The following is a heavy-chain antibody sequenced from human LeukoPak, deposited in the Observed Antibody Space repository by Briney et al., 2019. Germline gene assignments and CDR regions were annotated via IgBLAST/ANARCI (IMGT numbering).Heavy chain of an antibody. CDR2: ISAYNGNT. D-gene: IGHD3-22*01. J-gene: IGHJ1*01. Sequence: ASVKVSCKASGYTFTSYGISWVRQAPGQGLEWMGWISAYNGNTNDAQKLQGRVTMTTDTSTSTAYMELRSLRSDDTAVYYCARGYYDSSGFEYFQDWGQGTLVTVSS. CDR1: GYTFTSYG. V-gene: IGHV1-18*01. CDR3: ARGYYDSSGFEYFQD.